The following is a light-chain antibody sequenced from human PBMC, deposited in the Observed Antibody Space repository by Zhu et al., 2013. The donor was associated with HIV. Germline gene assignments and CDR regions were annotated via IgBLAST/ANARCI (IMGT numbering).Light chain of an antibody. CDR3: GTWDSSLSAGV. J-gene: IGLJ3*02. CDR1: SSNIGADYA. CDR2: DYN. V-gene: IGLV1-40*01. Sequence: QFVLTQPPSVSGAPGQRVSISCTGSSSNIGADYAVHWYQHFPGTGPKLLIFDYNSRALGVPDRFSGSKSGTSASLTITGLQTGDEADYYCGTWDSSLSAGVFGGGTKLTVL.